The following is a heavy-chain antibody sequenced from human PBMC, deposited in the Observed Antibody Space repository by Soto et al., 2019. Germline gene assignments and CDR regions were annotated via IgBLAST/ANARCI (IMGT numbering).Heavy chain of an antibody. J-gene: IGHJ4*02. CDR3: ARGLYSGFVY. Sequence: EVQLLESGGGLVQPGGSLRLSCTASGFTFSTYAISWVRQAPGKGLEWVSAISGSAISTYYADSVKGRFTISRDNHKNTLYLQMNSLRAEDTAVYYCARGLYSGFVYWGQGTLVTVSS. CDR2: ISGSAIST. V-gene: IGHV3-23*01. CDR1: GFTFSTYA. D-gene: IGHD5-12*01.